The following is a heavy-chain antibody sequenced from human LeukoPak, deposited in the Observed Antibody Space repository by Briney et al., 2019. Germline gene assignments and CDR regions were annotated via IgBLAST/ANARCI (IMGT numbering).Heavy chain of an antibody. CDR3: AKPLRDAGSFNYPYFDF. J-gene: IGHJ4*02. CDR2: ISGSGGSS. Sequence: GGSLRVSCAASGFTVSSNYMSWVRQARGKGLEWVSAISGSGGSSSYADSVRGRFTISRDNSNNMLYLQMNSLRAEDTAVYYCAKPLRDAGSFNYPYFDFWGQGTLVTVSS. V-gene: IGHV3-23*01. D-gene: IGHD5-24*01. CDR1: GFTVSSNY.